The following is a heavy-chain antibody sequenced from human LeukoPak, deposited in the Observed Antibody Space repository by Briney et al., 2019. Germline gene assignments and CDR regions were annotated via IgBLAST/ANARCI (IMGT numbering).Heavy chain of an antibody. CDR2: IYSDDNT. CDR1: GFTVSSNN. CDR3: GKSPYGSGGGIDY. V-gene: IGHV3-66*01. J-gene: IGHJ4*02. D-gene: IGHD3-10*01. Sequence: TGGSLRLSCAASGFTVSSNNMSWVRQAPGKGLEWVSVIYSDDNTYYADSVKGRFTISRDNSKNTLSLQMNSLRAEDTAVYYCGKSPYGSGGGIDYWGQGTLVTVSS.